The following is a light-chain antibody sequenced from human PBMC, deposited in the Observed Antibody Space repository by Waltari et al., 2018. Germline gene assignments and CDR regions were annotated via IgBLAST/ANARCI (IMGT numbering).Light chain of an antibody. V-gene: IGLV2-14*01. Sequence: QSALTQPASVSGSPGQTIAISCTGTSSDIGRYNYVSWYQQHPGQAPKLLIYDVNQRPSGVSHRFSGSKSGNTASLTISGLRAEDEADFYCSSYTSSSTLYVFGSGTKVTVL. CDR2: DVN. CDR3: SSYTSSSTLYV. J-gene: IGLJ1*01. CDR1: SSDIGRYNY.